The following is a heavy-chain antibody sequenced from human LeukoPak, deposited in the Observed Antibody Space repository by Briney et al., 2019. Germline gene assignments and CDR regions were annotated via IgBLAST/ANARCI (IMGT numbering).Heavy chain of an antibody. J-gene: IGHJ4*02. V-gene: IGHV4-59*01. CDR1: GGSISSYY. CDR3: ARYDYSKYPSGIDY. D-gene: IGHD4-11*01. Sequence: PSETLSLTCTVSGGSISSYYWSWIRQPPGKGLEWIGYIYYSGSTNYNPSLKSRVTISEDTSKNQFSLKLSSVTAADTAVYYCARYDYSKYPSGIDYWGQGTLVTVSS. CDR2: IYYSGST.